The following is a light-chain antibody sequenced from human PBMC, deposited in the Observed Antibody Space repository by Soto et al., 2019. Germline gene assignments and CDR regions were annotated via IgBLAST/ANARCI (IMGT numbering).Light chain of an antibody. Sequence: DIQMTQSPSSLSASVGDRVTITCRASQGISNYLAWYQQKPGKVPKLLIYAASTLQSGVPSRFSGSGSGTDFTVTISSLQPEDVATYYCQKYNSAPPGLTFGGGTKVEIK. CDR2: AAS. CDR1: QGISNY. V-gene: IGKV1-27*01. CDR3: QKYNSAPPGLT. J-gene: IGKJ4*01.